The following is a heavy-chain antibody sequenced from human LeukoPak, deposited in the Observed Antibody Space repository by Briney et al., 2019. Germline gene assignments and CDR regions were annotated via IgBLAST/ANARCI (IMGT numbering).Heavy chain of an antibody. Sequence: GGSLRLSCAASGFTFSDYYMSWIRQAPGKGLEWVSYISSSGSTIYYADSVKGRFTISRDNAKNSLDLQMNSLRAEDTAVYYCARAPYSSSWYGPYFDYWGQGTLVTVSS. D-gene: IGHD6-13*01. CDR3: ARAPYSSSWYGPYFDY. CDR2: ISSSGSTI. V-gene: IGHV3-11*04. J-gene: IGHJ4*02. CDR1: GFTFSDYY.